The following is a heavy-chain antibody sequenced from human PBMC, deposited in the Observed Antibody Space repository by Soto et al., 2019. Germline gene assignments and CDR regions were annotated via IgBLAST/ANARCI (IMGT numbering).Heavy chain of an antibody. D-gene: IGHD1-26*01. CDR2: IYYTGNT. CDR3: ARQLPVGATSWFDP. CDR1: GGSVSSGSYY. V-gene: IGHV4-39*01. Sequence: SETLSLTCTVSGGSVSSGSYYWSWIRQHPGRGLEWIGYIYYTGNTFYNPSLKSRVTISLDTSKNQFSLRLTSVTAADTAIYYCARQLPVGATSWFDPWGQGTLVTVSS. J-gene: IGHJ5*02.